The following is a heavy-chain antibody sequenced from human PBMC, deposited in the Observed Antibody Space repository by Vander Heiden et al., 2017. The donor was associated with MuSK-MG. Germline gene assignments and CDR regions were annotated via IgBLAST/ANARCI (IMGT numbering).Heavy chain of an antibody. CDR2: ISGSSGST. CDR1: GCTLNDYA. D-gene: IGHD6-19*01. CDR3: AKADRIAVAARGENYFDY. Sequence: EVQLLESGAGLVQPGGSLRLSCAASGCTLNDYAMTWVRQAPGKGLGCVSTISGSSGSTYYADSVKGRFTISRDNSKNTLFLQMNSLRAEDTAIYCCAKADRIAVAARGENYFDYWGQGTLVTVAS. J-gene: IGHJ4*02. V-gene: IGHV3-23*01.